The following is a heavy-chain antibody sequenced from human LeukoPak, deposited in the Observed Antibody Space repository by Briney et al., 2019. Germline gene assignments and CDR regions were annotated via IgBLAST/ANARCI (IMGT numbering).Heavy chain of an antibody. V-gene: IGHV3-23*01. CDR2: ISGSGGST. CDR1: GFTFSSYA. Sequence: PGGSLRLSCAASGFTFSSYAMSWVRQAPGKGLEWVSAISGSGGSTYYADSVKGRFTISRDNSKNTLYLQMNSLRAEDTAVYYCAKSSRGGSHLGGYFDYWGQGTLVTVSS. D-gene: IGHD3-10*01. CDR3: AKSSRGGSHLGGYFDY. J-gene: IGHJ4*02.